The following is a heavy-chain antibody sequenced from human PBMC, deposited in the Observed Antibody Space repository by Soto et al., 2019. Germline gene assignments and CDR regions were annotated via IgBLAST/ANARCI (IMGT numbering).Heavy chain of an antibody. J-gene: IGHJ4*02. V-gene: IGHV4-39*01. Sequence: SETLSLTCTVCGGSIRSSSYYWGWIRQPPGKGLEWIGSIYYSGSTYYNPALKSRVTISVDTSKNQFSLKLSSVTAADTAVYYCARHVNMELRFLAWLCAFDSWGLGAVVTVSS. D-gene: IGHD3-3*01. CDR3: ARHVNMELRFLAWLCAFDS. CDR1: GGSIRSSSYY. CDR2: IYYSGST.